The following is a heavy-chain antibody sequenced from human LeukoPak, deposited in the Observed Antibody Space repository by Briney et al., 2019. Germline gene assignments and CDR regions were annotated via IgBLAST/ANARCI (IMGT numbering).Heavy chain of an antibody. D-gene: IGHD6-19*01. J-gene: IGHJ4*02. CDR3: ARGSSGWYVLDY. V-gene: IGHV1-2*02. CDR2: INPNSGGT. CDR1: GYTFTGYY. Sequence: ASVKVSCKASGYTFTGYYMHWVRQAPGQGLEWMGWINPNSGGTNHAQKFQGRVTMTRDTSISTAYMELSRLRSDDTAVYYCARGSSGWYVLDYWGQGTLVTVSS.